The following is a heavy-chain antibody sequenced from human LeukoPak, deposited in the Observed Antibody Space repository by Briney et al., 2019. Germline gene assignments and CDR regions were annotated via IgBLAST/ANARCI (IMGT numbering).Heavy chain of an antibody. CDR1: GYTFITSG. Sequence: ASVKVSCKASGYTFITSGITWVRQAPGHGLKWMGWITPFNGKTRFAEEFQDRLTMTTDTPTRTAYMVLRSLRSDDTAVYYCVRDRDATPDDVRDYWGQGTLVTVSS. CDR2: ITPFNGKT. V-gene: IGHV1-18*01. CDR3: VRDRDATPDDVRDY. D-gene: IGHD2-21*02. J-gene: IGHJ4*02.